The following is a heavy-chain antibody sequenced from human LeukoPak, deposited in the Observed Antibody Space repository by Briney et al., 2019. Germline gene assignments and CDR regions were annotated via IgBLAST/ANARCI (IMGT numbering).Heavy chain of an antibody. J-gene: IGHJ4*02. V-gene: IGHV4-38-2*02. CDR1: GYSISSGYY. CDR3: ASGNYYDSSAH. D-gene: IGHD3-22*01. Sequence: SETLSLTCTVSGYSISSGYYWGWIRQPPGKGLEWIGSIYHSGSTYYNPSLKSRVTISVDTSKNQFSLKLSSVTAADTAVYYCASGNYYDSSAHWSQGTLVTVSS. CDR2: IYHSGST.